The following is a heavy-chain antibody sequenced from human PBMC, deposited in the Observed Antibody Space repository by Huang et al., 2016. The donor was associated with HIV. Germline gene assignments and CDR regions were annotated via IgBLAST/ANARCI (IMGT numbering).Heavy chain of an antibody. CDR3: ATKTAAMDI. CDR2: IKQDESEK. D-gene: IGHD1-7*01. J-gene: IGHJ6*02. CDR1: TFTFGAYW. V-gene: IGHV3-7*01. Sequence: VESGGRLVQPGGSIRLDCVGSTFTFGAYWMSWVRQYPGKGLEWVANIKQDESEKYYVESVKGLFNISRDNAKKVLFLEMNNVRVEDTATYYCATKTAAMDIWGQGTTVTVS.